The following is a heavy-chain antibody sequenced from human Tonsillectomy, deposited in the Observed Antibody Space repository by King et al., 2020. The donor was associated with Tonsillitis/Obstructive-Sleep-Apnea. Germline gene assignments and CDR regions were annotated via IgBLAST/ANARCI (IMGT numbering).Heavy chain of an antibody. CDR2: IYSGGST. CDR1: GFTVSSNY. J-gene: IGHJ3*02. V-gene: IGHV3-53*01. Sequence: EVQLVESGGGLIQPGGSLRLSCAASGFTVSSNYMSWVRQAPGKGLEWVSVIYSGGSTYYADSVKGRFTISRDNSKNTLYLQTNSLRAEDTAVYYCASRPYYDSSGYFDAFDIWGQGTMVTVSS. CDR3: ASRPYYDSSGYFDAFDI. D-gene: IGHD3-22*01.